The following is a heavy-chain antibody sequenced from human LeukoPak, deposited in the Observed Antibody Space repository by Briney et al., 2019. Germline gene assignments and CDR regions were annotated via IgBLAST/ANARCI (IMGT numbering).Heavy chain of an antibody. D-gene: IGHD3-22*01. CDR3: AKAGDYYDSSGFRGIDF. J-gene: IGHJ4*02. CDR1: GYTFTSYF. Sequence: GASVKVSCKASGYTFTSYFMHWVRQAPGQGLEWMGWINPNSGGTNYAQKFQGRVTLTRDTSISTAYMELSRLRSDDTAKCYCAKAGDYYDSSGFRGIDFWGQGTLVTVSS. CDR2: INPNSGGT. V-gene: IGHV1-2*02.